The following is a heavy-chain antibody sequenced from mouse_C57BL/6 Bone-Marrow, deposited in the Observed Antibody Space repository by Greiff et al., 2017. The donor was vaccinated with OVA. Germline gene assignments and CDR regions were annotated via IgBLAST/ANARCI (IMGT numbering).Heavy chain of an antibody. CDR2: IYPRSGNT. CDR3: DYYGSSYWYFDV. Sequence: VQRVESGAELARPGASVKLSCKASGYTFTSYGISWVKQRTGQGLEWIGEIYPRSGNTYYNEKFKGKATLTADKSSSTAYMELRSLTSEDSAVYFCDYYGSSYWYFDVWGTGTTVTVSS. CDR1: GYTFTSYG. D-gene: IGHD1-1*01. V-gene: IGHV1-81*01. J-gene: IGHJ1*03.